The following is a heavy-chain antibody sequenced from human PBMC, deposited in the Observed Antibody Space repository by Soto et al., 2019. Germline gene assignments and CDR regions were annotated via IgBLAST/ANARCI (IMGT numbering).Heavy chain of an antibody. J-gene: IGHJ5*02. V-gene: IGHV4-31*03. CDR1: GGSISSGGYY. CDR2: IYYSGST. Sequence: KPSETLSLTCTVSGGSISSGGYYWSWIRQHPGKGLEWIGYIYYSGSTYYNPSLKSRVTISVDTSKNQFSLKLSSVTAADTAVYYCARGIAAARPCDWFDPWGQGTLVTVSS. D-gene: IGHD6-6*01. CDR3: ARGIAAARPCDWFDP.